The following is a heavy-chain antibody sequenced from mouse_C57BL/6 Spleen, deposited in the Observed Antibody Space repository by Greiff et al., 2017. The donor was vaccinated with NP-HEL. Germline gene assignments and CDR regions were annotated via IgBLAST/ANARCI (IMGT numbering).Heavy chain of an antibody. D-gene: IGHD1-1*01. CDR2: IHPNSGST. Sequence: QVQLQQPGAELVKPGASVKLSCKASGYTFTSYWMHWVKQRPGQGLEWIGMIHPNSGSTNYNEKFKSKATLTVDKSSSTAYMQLSSLTSEDSAVYYCARPTTVVARYWYFDVWGTGTTVTVSS. V-gene: IGHV1-64*01. CDR3: ARPTTVVARYWYFDV. CDR1: GYTFTSYW. J-gene: IGHJ1*03.